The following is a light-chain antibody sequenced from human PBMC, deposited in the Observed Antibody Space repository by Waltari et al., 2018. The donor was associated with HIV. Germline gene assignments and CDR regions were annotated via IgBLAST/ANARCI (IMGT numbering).Light chain of an antibody. Sequence: SYELTQPPSVSVSPGQTARTTCSGDALPQQYAYWYQQKPGQPPLLAIYEDSERPSGIPERFSGSSSGTTVTLTISGVQAEDEADYYCQSTDNISTYPVFGGGTKLTVL. V-gene: IGLV3-25*03. CDR1: ALPQQY. J-gene: IGLJ2*01. CDR3: QSTDNISTYPV. CDR2: EDS.